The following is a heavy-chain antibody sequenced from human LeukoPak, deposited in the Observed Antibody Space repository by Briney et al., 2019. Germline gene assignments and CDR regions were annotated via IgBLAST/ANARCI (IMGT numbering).Heavy chain of an antibody. D-gene: IGHD5-12*01. CDR1: GYTFTDYY. CDR2: VNPISGRT. CDR3: GRVLAPKIDLFDS. J-gene: IGHJ4*02. Sequence: GASVEVSCKASGYTFTDYYIHWVRQAPGQGLEWMGWVNPISGRTQYAQRFQGRVTMTRDTSITTAYMELSSLTSDDTAVYYCGRVLAPKIDLFDSWGQGTLVTVSS. V-gene: IGHV1-2*02.